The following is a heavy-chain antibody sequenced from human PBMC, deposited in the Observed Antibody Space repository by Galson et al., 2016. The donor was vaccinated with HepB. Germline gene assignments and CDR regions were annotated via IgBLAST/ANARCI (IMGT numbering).Heavy chain of an antibody. V-gene: IGHV3-30*18. Sequence: SLRLSCAASGFTFSSYGMHWVRQAPGKGLEWVALISYDASDKYYADSVKGRFTISRDNSKNTLYLQMNSLRAEDTAVYYCAKGYCSGGSCQGAFDYWGQGTLVTVSS. CDR2: ISYDASDK. J-gene: IGHJ4*02. CDR3: AKGYCSGGSCQGAFDY. CDR1: GFTFSSYG. D-gene: IGHD2-15*01.